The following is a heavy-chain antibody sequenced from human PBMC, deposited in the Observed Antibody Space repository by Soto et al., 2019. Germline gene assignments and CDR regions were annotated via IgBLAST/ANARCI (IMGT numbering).Heavy chain of an antibody. V-gene: IGHV3-53*01. J-gene: IGHJ6*02. CDR3: ARDFRYYGMDG. Sequence: GGSLRLSCAASGFTVSSNYMSWVRQAPGKGLEWVSVIYNTGSTYYADSVKGRFTISRDISKNTLYLQMNSLRAEDTALDYCARDFRYYGMDGWAQGTTDTVSS. CDR1: GFTVSSNY. CDR2: IYNTGST.